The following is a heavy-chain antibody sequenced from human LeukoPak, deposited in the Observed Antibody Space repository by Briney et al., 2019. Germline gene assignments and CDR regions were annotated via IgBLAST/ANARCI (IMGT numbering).Heavy chain of an antibody. J-gene: IGHJ4*02. CDR2: ISSSSCYI. Sequence: PGGSLRLSCAASGFTFSSYSMNWVRQAPGKGLEWVSSISSSSCYIDYADSVEGRFTISRDNAKNSLYLQMNSLRAEDTAVYYCARGRAWGDYYDSSGYRHFDYWGQGTLVTVSS. V-gene: IGHV3-21*01. CDR3: ARGRAWGDYYDSSGYRHFDY. CDR1: GFTFSSYS. D-gene: IGHD3-22*01.